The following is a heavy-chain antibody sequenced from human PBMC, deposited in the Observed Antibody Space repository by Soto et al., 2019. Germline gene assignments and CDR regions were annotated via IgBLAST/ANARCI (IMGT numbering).Heavy chain of an antibody. CDR2: IYYSGST. Sequence: QVQLQESGPGLVKPSQTLSLTCTVSGGSISSGGYYWSWIRQHPGKGLEWIGYIYYSGSTYYNPSLKIRVTITVDTSKNQSSLKLSSVTAADTAVYYCAGRIAAAGRPFDYWGQGTLVTVSS. CDR1: GGSISSGGYY. CDR3: AGRIAAAGRPFDY. V-gene: IGHV4-31*03. D-gene: IGHD6-13*01. J-gene: IGHJ4*02.